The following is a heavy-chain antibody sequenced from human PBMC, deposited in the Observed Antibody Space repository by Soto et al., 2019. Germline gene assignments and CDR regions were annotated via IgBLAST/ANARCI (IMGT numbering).Heavy chain of an antibody. D-gene: IGHD6-6*01. CDR2: ISHSGATI. CDR1: GFQFSSYE. CDR3: ARGAFWYTTSTTDDAFDV. Sequence: EVHLAESGGGLVQPGASLRLSCAASGFQFSSYEMNWVRQAPGKGLEWVAHISHSGATIFYADSVKGRFTISRDNTNNSLSLQMNSLRAEDTAIYYCARGAFWYTTSTTDDAFDVWGRGTVVTVSS. J-gene: IGHJ3*01. V-gene: IGHV3-48*03.